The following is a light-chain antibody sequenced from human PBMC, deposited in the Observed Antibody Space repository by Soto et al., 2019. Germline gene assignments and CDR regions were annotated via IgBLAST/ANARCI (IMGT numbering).Light chain of an antibody. J-gene: IGLJ1*01. CDR1: SSDIGAYNY. Sequence: QSALTPPASVSGSPGQSITISCTGTSSDIGAYNYVSWYQQHPGKAPKLMIYDVSNRPSGVSNRFSGAKSGNTASLTMSGLQAEDEADYYCSSYTTSSTYVFGTGTKVTVL. CDR3: SSYTTSSTYV. V-gene: IGLV2-14*01. CDR2: DVS.